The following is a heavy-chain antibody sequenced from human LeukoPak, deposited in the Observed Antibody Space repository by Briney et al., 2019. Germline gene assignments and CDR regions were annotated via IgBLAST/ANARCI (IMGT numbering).Heavy chain of an antibody. CDR2: INHSGST. J-gene: IGHJ3*02. V-gene: IGHV4-34*01. D-gene: IGHD3-9*01. CDR3: ARTDFLTGLDAFDI. CDR1: GGSFSGYY. Sequence: SETLSLTCAVYGGSFSGYYWSWIRQPPGKGLEWIGEINHSGSTNYNPSLKSRVTISVDTSKNQFSLKLSSVTAADTAVYYCARTDFLTGLDAFDIWGQGTMVTVSS.